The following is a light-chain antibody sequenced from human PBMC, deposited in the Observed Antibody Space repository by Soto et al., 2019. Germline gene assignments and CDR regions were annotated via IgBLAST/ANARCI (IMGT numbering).Light chain of an antibody. CDR3: EQYYSSSGR. CDR2: KAS. Sequence: TQAPTTRTSPLAAKQNITYRASQNVENYLAWYQQKPGKAPNLLIYKASGLESGVRSRFGGSGYGTEFNLTLRSRQSDDFATSYCEQYYSSSGRFGQGTKVDIK. V-gene: IGKV1-5*03. J-gene: IGKJ1*01. CDR1: QNVENY.